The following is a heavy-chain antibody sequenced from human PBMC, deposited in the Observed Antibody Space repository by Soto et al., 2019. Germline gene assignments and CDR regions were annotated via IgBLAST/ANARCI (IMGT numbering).Heavy chain of an antibody. J-gene: IGHJ4*02. CDR2: ISGSGGST. Sequence: GSLRLSCAASGFTFSSYAMSWVRQAPGKGLEWVSAISGSGGSTYYADSVKGRFTISRDNSKNTLYLQMNSLRAEDTAVYYCAKDEGPYSSGWYWYWGQGTLVTVSS. CDR1: GFTFSSYA. D-gene: IGHD6-19*01. CDR3: AKDEGPYSSGWYWY. V-gene: IGHV3-23*01.